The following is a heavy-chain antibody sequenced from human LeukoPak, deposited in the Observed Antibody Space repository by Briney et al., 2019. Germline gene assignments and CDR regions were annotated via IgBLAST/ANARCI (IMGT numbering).Heavy chain of an antibody. CDR1: GFTLSSYW. Sequence: PGGSLRLSCAASGFTLSSYWMTWVRQAPGKGLEWVANIKQDGSEKYYVDSVKGRFTIARDNAKNSLYLQMNSLRAEDTAVYYCARDPAAPINCFDPWGQGTLVTVSS. V-gene: IGHV3-7*01. CDR2: IKQDGSEK. J-gene: IGHJ5*02. D-gene: IGHD6-13*01. CDR3: ARDPAAPINCFDP.